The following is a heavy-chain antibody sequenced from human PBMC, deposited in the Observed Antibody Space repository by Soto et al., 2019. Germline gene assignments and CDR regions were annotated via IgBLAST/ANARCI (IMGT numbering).Heavy chain of an antibody. D-gene: IGHD3-10*01. CDR2: IYPVASYI. J-gene: IGHJ4*02. Sequence: KISCQASGYTFIYFCVAWVRQVPGKGLEWMGVIYPVASYIRYSPSFEVNVTISADKSTNTAYLQWSSLEAADTAIYYCARQGTSRGSDYAAFDXWGPGTLVTVSX. V-gene: IGHV5-51*01. CDR3: ARQGTSRGSDYAAFDX. CDR1: GYTFIYFC.